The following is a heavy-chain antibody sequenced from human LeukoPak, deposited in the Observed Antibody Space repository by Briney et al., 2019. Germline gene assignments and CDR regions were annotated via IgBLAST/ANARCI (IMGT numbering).Heavy chain of an antibody. Sequence: SETLSLTCTVSGGSISSYYWSWIRQPPGKGLEWIGYIYYSGSTYYNASLKSQVSISIDTSKNQFSLRLTSVTAADTAVYYCARQTGSGLFILPGGQGTLVTVSS. CDR1: GGSISSYY. CDR3: ARQTGSGLFILP. J-gene: IGHJ4*02. CDR2: IYYSGST. D-gene: IGHD3/OR15-3a*01. V-gene: IGHV4-59*08.